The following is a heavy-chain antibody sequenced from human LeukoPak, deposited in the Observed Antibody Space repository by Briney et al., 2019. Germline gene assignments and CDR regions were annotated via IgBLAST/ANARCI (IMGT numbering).Heavy chain of an antibody. J-gene: IGHJ4*02. CDR2: ISAYNGNT. V-gene: IGHV1-18*01. CDR3: AGDLGGGYSYGLDY. CDR1: GYTFTSYG. D-gene: IGHD5-18*01. Sequence: ASVKVSCKASGYTFTSYGISWVRQAPGQGLEWMGWISAYNGNTNYAQKLQGRVTMTTDTSTSTAYMELRSLRSDDTAVYYCAGDLGGGYSYGLDYWGQGTLVTVSS.